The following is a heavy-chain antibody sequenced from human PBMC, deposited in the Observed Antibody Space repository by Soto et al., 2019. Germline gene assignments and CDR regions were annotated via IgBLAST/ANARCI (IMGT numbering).Heavy chain of an antibody. J-gene: IGHJ3*02. V-gene: IGHV4-31*03. D-gene: IGHD3-10*01. Sequence: QVQLQESGPGLVKPSQTLSLTCTVSGGSISSGGYYWSWIRQHPGKGLEWIGYIYYSGSTYYNPSLKIRVTISVDTSKNQFSLKLSSVNAADTAVYYCASGSGSYYQSPHDAFDIWGQGTMVTVSS. CDR1: GGSISSGGYY. CDR2: IYYSGST. CDR3: ASGSGSYYQSPHDAFDI.